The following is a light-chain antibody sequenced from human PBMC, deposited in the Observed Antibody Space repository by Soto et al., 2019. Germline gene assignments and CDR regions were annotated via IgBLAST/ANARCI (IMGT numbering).Light chain of an antibody. CDR3: QQYGSSLIT. CDR2: AAS. CDR1: ESISSTN. J-gene: IGKJ5*01. V-gene: IGKV3-20*01. Sequence: EIVLTQSPATLSLSPGERATLSCRASESISSTNLGWYQQKPGQAPRLLIYAASSRATGIPVRCSGSGSGTDFTLTISRLEPEDFAVYYCQQYGSSLITFGQGTRLEIK.